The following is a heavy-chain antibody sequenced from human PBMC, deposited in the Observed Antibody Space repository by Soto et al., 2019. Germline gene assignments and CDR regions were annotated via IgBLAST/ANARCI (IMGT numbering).Heavy chain of an antibody. CDR1: GYSFITYG. CDR3: ARDRPTSSIRARDYSYAMDV. V-gene: IGHV1-18*01. D-gene: IGHD6-6*01. Sequence: QVQLVQSGAEVKKPGASVKVSCKASGYSFITYGISWVRQAPGQGLEWMGWISTYNGNTNYAQKLQARITMTTDTSKTTGYMELRSLRSDDTAVYYCARDRPTSSIRARDYSYAMDVWGQGTTVTVSS. CDR2: ISTYNGNT. J-gene: IGHJ6*02.